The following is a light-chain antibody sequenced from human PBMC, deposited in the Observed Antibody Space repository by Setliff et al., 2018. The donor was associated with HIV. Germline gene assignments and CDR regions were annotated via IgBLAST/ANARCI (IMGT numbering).Light chain of an antibody. CDR3: SSYVNINTLV. CDR2: DVR. J-gene: IGLJ1*01. Sequence: QSVLTQPPSVSGSPGQSITISCTGTSSDIGAYNYVSCYQQHPGNAPKVMIYDVRKRPSGVSNRFSGSKSGNTASLTISGLQAEDEAAYYCSSYVNINTLVFGTGTKVTV. V-gene: IGLV2-14*03. CDR1: SSDIGAYNY.